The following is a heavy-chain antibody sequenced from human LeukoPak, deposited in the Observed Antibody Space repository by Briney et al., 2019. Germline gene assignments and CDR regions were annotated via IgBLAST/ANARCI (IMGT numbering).Heavy chain of an antibody. CDR3: AKDRQSRGSLGFDY. CDR2: ISGSGDAT. Sequence: GGSLRLSCAASGFTFSGYSMSWVRHAPGKGPEWVSTISGSGDATSYAAYVEGRFTISRDNSKHTLYVKMKSLRAEETAVYYCAKDRQSRGSLGFDYWGQGDLVIVSS. V-gene: IGHV3-23*01. CDR1: GFTFSGYS. J-gene: IGHJ4*02. D-gene: IGHD3-22*01.